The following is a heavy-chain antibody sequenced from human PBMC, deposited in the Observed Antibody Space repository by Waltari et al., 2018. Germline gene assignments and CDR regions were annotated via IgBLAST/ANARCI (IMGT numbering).Heavy chain of an antibody. V-gene: IGHV4-4*07. D-gene: IGHD3-10*01. Sequence: QVQLQESGPGLVKPSETLSLTRNVSVGSISSFHWRWIRQSAGKGLEWIGRIYSSGSTNYNPSLKSRVTMSVDTSKNQFSLRLTSMTAADTAVYYCARGSNYGSGSYIGSFDFWGQGTPVSVSS. J-gene: IGHJ4*02. CDR3: ARGSNYGSGSYIGSFDF. CDR2: IYSSGST. CDR1: VGSISSFH.